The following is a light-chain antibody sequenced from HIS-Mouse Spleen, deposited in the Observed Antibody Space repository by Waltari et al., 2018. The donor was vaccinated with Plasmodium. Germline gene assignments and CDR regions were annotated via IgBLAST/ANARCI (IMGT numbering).Light chain of an antibody. CDR1: SSDVGGYNY. CDR3: SSYAGSNNLV. V-gene: IGLV2-8*01. CDR2: EVR. Sequence: QSALTQPPSASGSPGQSVTISCTGTSSDVGGYNYVSWYQQHPGKAHKLMIYEVRKRPSGVPVRVSGSKAGNTAALTVSGLQAEDEADYYCSSYAGSNNLVFGGGTKLTVL. J-gene: IGLJ2*01.